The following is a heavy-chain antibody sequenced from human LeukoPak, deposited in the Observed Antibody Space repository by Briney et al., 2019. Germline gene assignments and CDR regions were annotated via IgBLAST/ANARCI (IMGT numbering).Heavy chain of an antibody. CDR1: GFSFSNSP. Sequence: PGRSLRLSCAASGFSFSNSPMHWVRQAPGRGLEWVAVSSSDGNNEYYANSVKGRFTISRDNSKNTLYLQMDSLRPEDTAVYYCARGSATTLYYYYYMDVWGKGTTVTVSS. J-gene: IGHJ6*03. V-gene: IGHV3-30*01. D-gene: IGHD1-26*01. CDR3: ARGSATTLYYYYYMDV. CDR2: SSSDGNNE.